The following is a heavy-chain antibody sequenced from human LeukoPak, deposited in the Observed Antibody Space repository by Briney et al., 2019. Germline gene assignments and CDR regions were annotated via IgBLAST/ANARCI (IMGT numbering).Heavy chain of an antibody. D-gene: IGHD3-22*01. CDR1: GFTVSRNY. V-gene: IGHV3-53*01. Sequence: PGGSLRLSCAASGFTVSRNYMLWVRQALGKGLEWVSVISNDGKKNYADSVKGRFTISKDNSKNTLYLQMNSLRAEDTAVYYCARIITMIVVAGGYWGQGTLVTVSS. CDR3: ARIITMIVVAGGY. J-gene: IGHJ4*02. CDR2: ISNDGKK.